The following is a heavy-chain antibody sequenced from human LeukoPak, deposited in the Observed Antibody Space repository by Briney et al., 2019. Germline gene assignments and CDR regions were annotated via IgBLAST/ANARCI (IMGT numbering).Heavy chain of an antibody. J-gene: IGHJ4*02. CDR1: VGSISNDY. CDR2: IYTRGST. V-gene: IGHV4-4*07. CDR3: ARGGTYGSGRNQHTTLDY. D-gene: IGHD3-10*01. Sequence: SETLSLTCTVSVGSISNDYWSWIRQAAGKELEWIGRIYTRGSTNYNPSLKSRVTMSLDKSKKQFSLNLNSVTAADTAVYYCARGGTYGSGRNQHTTLDYWGQGTLVTVSS.